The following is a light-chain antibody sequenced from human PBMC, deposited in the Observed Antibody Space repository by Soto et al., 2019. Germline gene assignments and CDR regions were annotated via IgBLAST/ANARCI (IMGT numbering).Light chain of an antibody. CDR2: DAS. J-gene: IGKJ5*01. CDR3: QQYNNWPIP. CDR1: QSVSGN. Sequence: ERGMTQSPATLSVSPGERASLSCRASQSVSGNLAWYQQKPGLAPRLLIYDASSRATGIPDRFSGSGSGTDFTLTISSLQSEDFAVYYCQQYNNWPIPFGQGTRLEIK. V-gene: IGKV3D-15*01.